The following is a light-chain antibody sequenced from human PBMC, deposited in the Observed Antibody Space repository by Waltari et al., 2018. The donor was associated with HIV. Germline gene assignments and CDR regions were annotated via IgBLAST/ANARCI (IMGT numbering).Light chain of an antibody. CDR2: RSD. V-gene: IGLV1-47*01. Sequence: QSVLTQPPSASGTPGQSVSISCSGSRSNIGSTYVYWYQHLPGTTPKVVIYRSDQRPSVVPDRFSGSNSGTSASLAISGLRSEDEAHYYCASWDDNLSGWVFGGGTKLTVL. CDR3: ASWDDNLSGWV. J-gene: IGLJ3*02. CDR1: RSNIGSTY.